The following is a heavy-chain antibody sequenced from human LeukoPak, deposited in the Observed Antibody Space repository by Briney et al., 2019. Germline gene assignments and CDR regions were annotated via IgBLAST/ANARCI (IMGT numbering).Heavy chain of an antibody. CDR2: IRSKANSYAT. J-gene: IGHJ4*02. CDR1: GFTFSGSA. Sequence: GGSPRLSCAASGFTFSGSAMHWVRQASGKGLEWVGRIRSKANSYATAYAASVKGRFTISRDDSKNTAYLQMNSLKTEDTAVYYCTRARDPFDYWGQGTLVTVSS. CDR3: TRARDPFDY. V-gene: IGHV3-73*01.